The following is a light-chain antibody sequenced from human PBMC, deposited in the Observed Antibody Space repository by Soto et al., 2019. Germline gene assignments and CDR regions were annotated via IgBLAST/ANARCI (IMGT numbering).Light chain of an antibody. CDR1: QSVSSSY. CDR3: QQYASSPWT. CDR2: GAS. J-gene: IGKJ1*01. Sequence: EIVLTQSPGTLSLSPGERATLSCRASQSVSSSYLAWYQQKPGQAPRLLIYGASTRATGIPASFIGNGSGTEFTLTASSLQPEDFAVYYCQQYASSPWTFGQGTKVDIK. V-gene: IGKV3-20*01.